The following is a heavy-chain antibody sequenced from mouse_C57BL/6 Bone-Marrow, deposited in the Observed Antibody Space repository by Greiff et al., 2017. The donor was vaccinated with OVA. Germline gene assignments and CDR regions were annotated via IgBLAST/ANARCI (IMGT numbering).Heavy chain of an antibody. CDR3: ATALYDGYRACFAY. Sequence: EVKLMESGPGLVKPSQSLSLTCSVTGYSITSGYYWNWIRQFPGNKLEWMGYISYDGSNNYNPSLKNRISITRAPSNTQFFLKLNSVTTKVTATYYCATALYDGYRACFAYWGQGTLVTVSA. J-gene: IGHJ3*01. D-gene: IGHD2-3*01. CDR2: ISYDGSN. CDR1: GYSITSGYY. V-gene: IGHV3-6*01.